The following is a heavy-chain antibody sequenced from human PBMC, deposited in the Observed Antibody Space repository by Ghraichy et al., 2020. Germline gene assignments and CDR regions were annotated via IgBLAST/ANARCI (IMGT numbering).Heavy chain of an antibody. J-gene: IGHJ4*02. Sequence: GGSLRLSCAASGFTFSSYAMTWVRQAPGKGLEWVSTISDSGDSAYFADSVKGRFTISRDNSKNTLYLQMSSLRAEDTAVYYCAKRPGYGFWSGHFYFDYWGQGTLVTVSS. CDR1: GFTFSSYA. D-gene: IGHD3-3*01. CDR2: ISDSGDSA. CDR3: AKRPGYGFWSGHFYFDY. V-gene: IGHV3-23*01.